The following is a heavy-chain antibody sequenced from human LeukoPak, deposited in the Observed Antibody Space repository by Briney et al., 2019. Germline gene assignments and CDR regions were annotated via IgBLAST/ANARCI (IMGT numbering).Heavy chain of an antibody. CDR3: AKDGPVATMSTFDY. CDR2: ISSSSSHT. D-gene: IGHD5-24*01. Sequence: PGGSLRLSCAASGFTFSDYYMSWIRQAPGKGLEWVSYISSSSSHTNYADSVKGRFTISRDNAKNSLYLQMNSLRAEDTAVYYCAKDGPVATMSTFDYWGQGTLVTVSS. V-gene: IGHV3-11*06. J-gene: IGHJ4*02. CDR1: GFTFSDYY.